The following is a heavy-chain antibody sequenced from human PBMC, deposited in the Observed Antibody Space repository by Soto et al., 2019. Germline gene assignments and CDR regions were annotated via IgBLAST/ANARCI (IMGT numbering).Heavy chain of an antibody. Sequence: GESLKISCAASGFTFSSYAMHWVRQAPGKGLEWVAVISYDGSNKYYADSVKGRFTISRDNSKNTLYLQMNSLRAEDTAVYYCARGYSSTRASGWWGYNWFDPWGQGTLVTVSS. D-gene: IGHD6-13*01. CDR3: ARGYSSTRASGWWGYNWFDP. CDR1: GFTFSSYA. CDR2: ISYDGSNK. J-gene: IGHJ5*02. V-gene: IGHV3-30-3*01.